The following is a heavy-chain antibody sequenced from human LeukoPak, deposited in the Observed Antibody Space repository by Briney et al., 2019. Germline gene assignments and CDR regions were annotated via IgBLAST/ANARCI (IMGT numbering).Heavy chain of an antibody. D-gene: IGHD3-22*01. CDR1: GFTFSSYA. J-gene: IGHJ4*02. Sequence: PGGSLRLSCAASGFTFSSYAMSWVRQAPGKGLEWVSAISGSGGSTYYADSVKGRFTISRDNSKNTLYLQMNSLRAEDTAVYYCAKDMDYFGSSGYFLYFDYWGQGTLVTVSS. CDR2: ISGSGGST. V-gene: IGHV3-23*01. CDR3: AKDMDYFGSSGYFLYFDY.